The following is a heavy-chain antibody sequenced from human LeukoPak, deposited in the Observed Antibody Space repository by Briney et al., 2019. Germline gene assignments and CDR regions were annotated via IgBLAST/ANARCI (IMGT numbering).Heavy chain of an antibody. CDR3: AKDIEYDVAGFDY. J-gene: IGHJ4*02. D-gene: IGHD6-19*01. Sequence: GGSLRLSCAASGFTFSSYWMSWVRQAPGKGLEWVANIRHDGSEKYYVDSVKGRFTISRDNAKNSLYLQMNSLRAEDTALYYCAKDIEYDVAGFDYWGQGTLVTVSS. CDR1: GFTFSSYW. V-gene: IGHV3-7*03. CDR2: IRHDGSEK.